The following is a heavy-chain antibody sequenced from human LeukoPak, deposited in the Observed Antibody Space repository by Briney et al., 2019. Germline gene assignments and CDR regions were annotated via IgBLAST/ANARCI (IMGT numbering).Heavy chain of an antibody. CDR3: ARDLGSDYDSSKYYMDV. V-gene: IGHV3-33*01. CDR2: IWYDGSNK. CDR1: GFTFSSYG. J-gene: IGHJ6*03. Sequence: GRSLRLSCAASGFTFSSYGMHWVRQAPGKGLEWVAVIWYDGSNKYYADSVKGRFTISRDNSKNTLYLQMNSLRAEDTAVYYCARDLGSDYDSSKYYMDVWGKGTTVTVSS. D-gene: IGHD3-22*01.